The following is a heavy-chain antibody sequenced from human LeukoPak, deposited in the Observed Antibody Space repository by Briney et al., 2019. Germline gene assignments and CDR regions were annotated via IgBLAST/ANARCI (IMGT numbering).Heavy chain of an antibody. CDR2: IYTSGST. CDR3: ARDPPYYYDSSGFDL. V-gene: IGHV4-61*02. J-gene: IGHJ2*01. CDR1: GGSISSGSYY. D-gene: IGHD3-22*01. Sequence: SQTLSLTCTVSGGSISSGSYYWSWIRQPAGKGLEWVGRIYTSGSTNYNPSLKSRVTISVDTSKNQFSLKLSSVTAADTAVYYCARDPPYYYDSSGFDLWGRGTLVTVSS.